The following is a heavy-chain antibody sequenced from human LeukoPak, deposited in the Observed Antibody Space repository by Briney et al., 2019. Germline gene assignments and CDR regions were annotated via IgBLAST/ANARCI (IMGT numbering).Heavy chain of an antibody. D-gene: IGHD6-19*01. CDR3: ARRTVAGHEGVYNWFDP. CDR2: IYPGDSDT. J-gene: IGHJ5*02. V-gene: IGHV5-51*01. Sequence: KVGESLKISCKGSGYSFTSYWIGWVRQMPGKGLEWMGIIYPGDSDTRYSPSFQGQVTISADKSISTAYLQWSSLKASDTAMYYCARRTVAGHEGVYNWFDPWGQGTLVTVSS. CDR1: GYSFTSYW.